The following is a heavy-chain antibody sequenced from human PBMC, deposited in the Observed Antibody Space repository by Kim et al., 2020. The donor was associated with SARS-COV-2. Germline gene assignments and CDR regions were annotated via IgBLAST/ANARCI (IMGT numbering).Heavy chain of an antibody. D-gene: IGHD1-26*01. V-gene: IGHV1-69*02. Sequence: ANYAQKFQGRVTITADKSTSTAYMGLSSLRSEDTAVYYCARSRSRGSYDYWGQGTLVTVSS. CDR3: ARSRSRGSYDY. J-gene: IGHJ4*02. CDR2: A.